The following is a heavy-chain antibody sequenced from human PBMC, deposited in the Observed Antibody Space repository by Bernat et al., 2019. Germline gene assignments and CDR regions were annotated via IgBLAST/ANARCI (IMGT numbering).Heavy chain of an antibody. CDR3: ARESEQLVDY. CDR1: GFTFSSYG. V-gene: IGHV3-33*01. Sequence: VQLVEAGGGGVQPGRSLRLSGAASGFTFSSYGLHWVRQAPGKGLEWVAVIWYDGSNKYYADSVKGRFTISRDNSKNTLYLQMNSLRAEDTAVYYCARESEQLVDYWGQGTLVTVSS. CDR2: IWYDGSNK. J-gene: IGHJ4*02. D-gene: IGHD6-6*01.